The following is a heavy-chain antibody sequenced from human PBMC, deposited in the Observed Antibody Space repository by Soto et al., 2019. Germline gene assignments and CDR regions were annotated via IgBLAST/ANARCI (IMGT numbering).Heavy chain of an antibody. Sequence: ASVKVSCKASGYTFTVYYMHWVRQAPGQGLEWMGWINPKSGGTMYPQKFQGRVTMTWDTSKNQFSLKLSSVTAADTAVYYCARGRYSSSWYRRNPYFDYWGQGTLVTVSS. D-gene: IGHD6-13*01. J-gene: IGHJ4*02. CDR2: INPKSGGT. CDR1: GYTFTVYY. V-gene: IGHV1-2*02. CDR3: ARGRYSSSWYRRNPYFDY.